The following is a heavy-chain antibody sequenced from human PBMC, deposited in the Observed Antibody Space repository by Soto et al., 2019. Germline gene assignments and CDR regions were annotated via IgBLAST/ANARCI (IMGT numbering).Heavy chain of an antibody. CDR1: GFTFSTYW. Sequence: EVQLVESGGDLVQPGGSLRLSCAASGFTFSTYWMHWVRQVPGKGLVWVSRINSDGSSTRYADSVEGRFTIARDNAKKALYLEMTSLRAEDTDLYYCVGLRSTTLGGGEAFGMWGQGTMVTVSS. CDR3: VGLRSTTLGGGEAFGM. CDR2: INSDGSST. V-gene: IGHV3-74*01. J-gene: IGHJ3*02. D-gene: IGHD3-10*01.